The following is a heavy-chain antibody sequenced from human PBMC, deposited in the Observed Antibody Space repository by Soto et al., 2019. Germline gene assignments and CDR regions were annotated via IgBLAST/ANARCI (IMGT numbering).Heavy chain of an antibody. V-gene: IGHV3-23*01. CDR2: ISGSGGST. J-gene: IGHJ4*02. D-gene: IGHD3-10*01. CDR1: GFTFSSYA. CDR3: ALRLGFGELYY. Sequence: EVQLLESGGGLVQPGGSLRLSCAASGFTFSSYAMSWVRQAPGKGLEWVSAISGSGGSTYYADSVKGRFTISRDNSKNTRYCQMNSLRAGDAAVYYCALRLGFGELYYWGQGTLVTVSP.